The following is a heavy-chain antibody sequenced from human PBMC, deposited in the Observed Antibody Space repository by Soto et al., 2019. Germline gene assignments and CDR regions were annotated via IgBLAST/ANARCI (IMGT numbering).Heavy chain of an antibody. CDR3: AREYYGSGSYYNADYFDY. CDR1: GYTFTSYA. Sequence: QVQLVQSGAEVKKPGASVKVSCKASGYTFTSYAMHWVRQAPGQRLEWMGWINAGNGNTKYSQKFQGRVTITRDTSASTAYMELSSLRSEDTAVYYCAREYYGSGSYYNADYFDYWGQGTLVTVSS. CDR2: INAGNGNT. D-gene: IGHD3-10*01. V-gene: IGHV1-3*01. J-gene: IGHJ4*02.